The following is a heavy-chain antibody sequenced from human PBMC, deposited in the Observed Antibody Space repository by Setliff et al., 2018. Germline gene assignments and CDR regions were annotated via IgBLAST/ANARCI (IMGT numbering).Heavy chain of an antibody. V-gene: IGHV1-69*06. D-gene: IGHD3-9*01. CDR3: ATSPKKVTGSDYYNYYMDV. Sequence: SVKVSCKTSGTTFNSHAINWVRQAPGQGLEWMGRIITAFGSAISAQKFQDGVSIAADRTTYTAYLELTSLTLEDTAVYYCATSPKKVTGSDYYNYYMDVWGEGTTVTVSS. J-gene: IGHJ6*03. CDR2: IITAFGSA. CDR1: GTTFNSHA.